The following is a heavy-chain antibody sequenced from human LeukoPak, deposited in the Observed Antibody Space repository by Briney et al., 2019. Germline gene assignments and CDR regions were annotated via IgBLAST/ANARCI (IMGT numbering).Heavy chain of an antibody. CDR3: AKVVSGDFDY. CDR2: IRYDGSNK. J-gene: IGHJ4*02. Sequence: GGSLRLSCAASGFTFSSYGMHWVRQAPGKGLEWVAFIRYDGSNKYYADSVKGRFTISRDNSKNSLYLQMNSLRPEDTAVYYCAKVVSGDFDYWGQGTLVTVSS. D-gene: IGHD3-10*01. CDR1: GFTFSSYG. V-gene: IGHV3-30*02.